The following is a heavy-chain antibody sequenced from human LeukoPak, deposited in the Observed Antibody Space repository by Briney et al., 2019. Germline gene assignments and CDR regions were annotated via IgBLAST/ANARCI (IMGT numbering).Heavy chain of an antibody. V-gene: IGHV1-18*01. D-gene: IGHD3-9*01. CDR2: VTSYNGDA. CDR1: GYTFNNYG. CDR3: AKDWHILTGRNCFDP. Sequence: AASVRVSCKASGYTFNNYGISWVRQAPGQGLEWMGWVTSYNGDANYAQKFHGRVTMTTDTSTSTAYMELRGLRFDDTAIYYCAKDWHILTGRNCFDPWGQGTLVTVSS. J-gene: IGHJ5*02.